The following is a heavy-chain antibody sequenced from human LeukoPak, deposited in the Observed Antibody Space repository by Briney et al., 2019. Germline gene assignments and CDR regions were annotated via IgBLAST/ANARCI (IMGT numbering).Heavy chain of an antibody. J-gene: IGHJ4*02. Sequence: PSRTLSLTCTVSGGSISIGGYYWSWIRQHPGKGLEWIGYIYCSGITHYNPSLKSRVTISVDTSKNQFSLYLSSVTAADTAVYYCARVTSGEFADYWGQGTLVTVSS. CDR2: IYCSGIT. CDR1: GGSISIGGYY. CDR3: ARVTSGEFADY. V-gene: IGHV4-31*03. D-gene: IGHD3-10*01.